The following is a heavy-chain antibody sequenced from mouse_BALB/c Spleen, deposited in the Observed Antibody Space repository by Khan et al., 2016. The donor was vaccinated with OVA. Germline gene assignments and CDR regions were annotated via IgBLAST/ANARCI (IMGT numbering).Heavy chain of an antibody. V-gene: IGHV1S29*02. D-gene: IGHD1-2*01. CDR3: ARCGNGSFAY. J-gene: IGHJ3*01. CDR2: IFPNNGGT. Sequence: VQLQQSGPELVKPGASVRLSYTTSGYPFTDFNLDWVKPSHGKSLEWIGYIFPNNGGTGYNQKFTTKATLTVDSSSSTAYIDLRSLTSEDSAVYYRARCGNGSFAYWGQGTLVTVSA. CDR1: GYPFTDFN.